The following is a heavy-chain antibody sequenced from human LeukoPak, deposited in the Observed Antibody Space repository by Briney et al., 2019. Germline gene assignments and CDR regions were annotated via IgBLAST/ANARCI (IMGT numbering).Heavy chain of an antibody. Sequence: EASVKVSCKASGGTFSSYAISWVRQAPGQGLEWMGRIIPILGIANYAQKFQGRVTITADKSTSTAYMELSSLRSEDTAVYYCATLHDYYYYGMDVWGQGTTVTVSS. CDR3: ATLHDYYYYGMDV. V-gene: IGHV1-69*04. J-gene: IGHJ6*02. CDR2: IIPILGIA. CDR1: GGTFSSYA.